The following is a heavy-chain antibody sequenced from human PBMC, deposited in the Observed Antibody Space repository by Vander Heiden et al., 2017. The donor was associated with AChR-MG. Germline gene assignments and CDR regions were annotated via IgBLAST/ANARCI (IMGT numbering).Heavy chain of an antibody. V-gene: IGHV3-23*01. CDR3: AKDYPDSNWLYFDS. D-gene: IGHD6-13*01. CDR2: VSVSGGSA. Sequence: EVQLLESGGGLVQPGGSLRLSCAASGFSFNTYGMSWVRQAPGKGLEWVSSVSVSGGSAYYADSVRGRFTVSRDNSKNTVYLQMNSLRGEDTAIYYCAKDYPDSNWLYFDSWGQGTLVTVSS. J-gene: IGHJ4*02. CDR1: GFSFNTYG.